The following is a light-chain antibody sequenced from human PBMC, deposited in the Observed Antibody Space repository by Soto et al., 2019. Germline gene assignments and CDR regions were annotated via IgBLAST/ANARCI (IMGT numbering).Light chain of an antibody. CDR1: SSNIGNNY. V-gene: IGLV1-51*01. Sequence: QSVLTQPPSVSAAPGQKVTISCSGSSSNIGNNYVSWYQQLPGTAPKLLIYDNNKRPSGIPDRFSGSKSGTSATLGITGLQTGDEADYYCGTRDSRLSALYVFGTGTKVTVL. CDR3: GTRDSRLSALYV. CDR2: DNN. J-gene: IGLJ1*01.